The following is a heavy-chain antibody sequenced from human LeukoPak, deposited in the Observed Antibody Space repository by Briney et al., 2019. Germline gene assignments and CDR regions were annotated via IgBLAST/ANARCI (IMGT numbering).Heavy chain of an antibody. D-gene: IGHD4-17*01. J-gene: IGHJ4*02. CDR2: ISGSGGST. Sequence: HPGGSLRLSCAASGFTFSSYAMSWVRQAPGKGLEWVSAISGSGGSTYYADSVKGRFTISRDNSKNTLYLQMNSLRAEDTAVYYCAKAGANNGDFEFDYWGQGTLVTVSS. CDR3: AKAGANNGDFEFDY. V-gene: IGHV3-23*01. CDR1: GFTFSSYA.